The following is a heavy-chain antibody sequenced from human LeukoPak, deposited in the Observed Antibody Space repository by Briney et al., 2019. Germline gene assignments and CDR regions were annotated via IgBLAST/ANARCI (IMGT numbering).Heavy chain of an antibody. CDR3: ASLLVGAPVDY. V-gene: IGHV3-30*02. D-gene: IGHD3-10*01. Sequence: GGSLRLSCAASGFTFSYYGMHWVRQAPGKGPEWVAFIRNDGSNKYYADSVKGRFIISRDNSKNTLYLQMNSLRAEDTAVYYCASLLVGAPVDYWGQGTLVTVSS. CDR1: GFTFSYYG. J-gene: IGHJ4*02. CDR2: IRNDGSNK.